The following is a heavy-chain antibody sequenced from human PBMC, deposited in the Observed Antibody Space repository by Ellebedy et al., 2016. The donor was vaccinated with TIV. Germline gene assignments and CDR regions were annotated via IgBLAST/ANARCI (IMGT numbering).Heavy chain of an antibody. Sequence: GESLKISCAASGFTFSSFAMHWVRQAPGKGLEWLSVISGAGDNTYDADSAKGRFTITRDNSKNTLYLQMDRLRAEDTAVYYCAKGTSSGFNYDRVGFEYWGQGALVTVSS. CDR1: GFTFSSFA. J-gene: IGHJ4*02. D-gene: IGHD3-22*01. V-gene: IGHV3-23*01. CDR3: AKGTSSGFNYDRVGFEY. CDR2: ISGAGDNT.